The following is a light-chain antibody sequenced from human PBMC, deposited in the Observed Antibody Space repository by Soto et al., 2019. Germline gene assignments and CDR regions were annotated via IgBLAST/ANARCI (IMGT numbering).Light chain of an antibody. Sequence: DIQMTQSPSTLSASVGDRVTITCRASQSISSWLAWYQQKAGKVPKLLIYKASSLESGVPSRFSGSGSGTEFTLTISSLQPDDFATYYCQQYKSYSWTFGQGTKVEIK. CDR3: QQYKSYSWT. CDR1: QSISSW. J-gene: IGKJ1*01. V-gene: IGKV1-5*03. CDR2: KAS.